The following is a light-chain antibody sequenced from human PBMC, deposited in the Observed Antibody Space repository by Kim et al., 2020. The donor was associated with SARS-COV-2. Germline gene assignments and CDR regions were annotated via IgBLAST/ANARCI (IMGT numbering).Light chain of an antibody. J-gene: IGKJ1*01. CDR1: QSVSK. V-gene: IGKV3-15*01. Sequence: LSVSPGVRASLSCRASQSVSKLSWYHQRPGQAPRLLIYGASTRATGIPVMFIVSGSVTEFTLTISSLQSEDFAVYYCHQYNIWLTFGQGTKVDIK. CDR3: HQYNIWLT. CDR2: GAS.